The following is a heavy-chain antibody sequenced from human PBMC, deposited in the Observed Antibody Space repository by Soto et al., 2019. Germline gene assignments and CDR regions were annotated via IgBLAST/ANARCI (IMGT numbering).Heavy chain of an antibody. D-gene: IGHD6-19*01. CDR1: GYTFTSYG. J-gene: IGHJ3*02. V-gene: IGHV1-18*01. CDR3: ARDNRYSSGWAFDI. Sequence: ASVKVSCKASGYTFTSYGISWVRQAPGQGLEWMGWISAYNGNTNYAQKLQGRVTMTTDTSTSTAYMELRSLKSDDTAVYYCARDNRYSSGWAFDIWGQGTMVTVSS. CDR2: ISAYNGNT.